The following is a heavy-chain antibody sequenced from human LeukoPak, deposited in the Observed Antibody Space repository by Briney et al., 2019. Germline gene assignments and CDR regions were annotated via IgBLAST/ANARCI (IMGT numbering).Heavy chain of an antibody. CDR3: AREHYDILTGPNWFDP. J-gene: IGHJ5*02. D-gene: IGHD3-9*01. CDR1: GYTFTDYY. CDR2: INPNSGGT. V-gene: IGHV1-2*02. Sequence: ASVKVSCKASGYTFTDYYMHWVRQAPGQGLEWMGWINPNSGGTNYAQKFQGRVTMTRNTSISTAYMELSSLRSEDTAVYYCAREHYDILTGPNWFDPWGQGTLVTVSS.